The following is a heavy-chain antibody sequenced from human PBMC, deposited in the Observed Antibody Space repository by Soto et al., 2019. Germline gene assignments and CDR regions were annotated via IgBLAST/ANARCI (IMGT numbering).Heavy chain of an antibody. CDR1: GFTFRSFT. Sequence: EGSLRLSCAASGFTFRSFTMNWVRQAPGKGLEWVSTISSNSAYIYYTDALRGRFTISRDNAKNSLHLQMNSLRAEDTAVYYCTRDASRDSSARGWFDPWGPGTLVTVSS. CDR3: TRDASRDSSARGWFDP. J-gene: IGHJ5*02. V-gene: IGHV3-21*01. D-gene: IGHD6-13*01. CDR2: ISSNSAYI.